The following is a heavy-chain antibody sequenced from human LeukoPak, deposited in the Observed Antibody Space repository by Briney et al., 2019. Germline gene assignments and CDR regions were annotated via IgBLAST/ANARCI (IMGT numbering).Heavy chain of an antibody. CDR3: ARDVGSGSSWYKDY. V-gene: IGHV1-18*01. Sequence: ASVKVSCKTSGYTFTNYGISWVRQAPGQGLEWMGWISGYNGNTNYAQKFQGRVTMTTDTSTRIDYMELRSLRSDDTAVYYCARDVGSGSSWYKDYWGQGTLVTVSS. D-gene: IGHD6-13*01. CDR2: ISGYNGNT. J-gene: IGHJ4*02. CDR1: GYTFTNYG.